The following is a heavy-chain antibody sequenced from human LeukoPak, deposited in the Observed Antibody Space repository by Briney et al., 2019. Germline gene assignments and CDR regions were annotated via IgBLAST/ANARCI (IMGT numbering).Heavy chain of an antibody. Sequence: GGSLRLSCAASGFIFSSYVMSWVRQAPGKGLEWVSNIGGSVGSMFYAASVKGRFTISRDNSKKTLFLQMNNLRVEDTAVYYCAKRGNSWDLFDYWGQGTLVTVSS. CDR2: IGGSVGSM. V-gene: IGHV3-23*01. J-gene: IGHJ4*02. CDR3: AKRGNSWDLFDY. CDR1: GFIFSSYV. D-gene: IGHD6-13*01.